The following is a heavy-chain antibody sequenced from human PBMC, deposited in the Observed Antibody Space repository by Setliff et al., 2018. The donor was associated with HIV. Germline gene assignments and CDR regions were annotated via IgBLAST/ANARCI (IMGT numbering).Heavy chain of an antibody. Sequence: SETLSLTCAVSGGSISSSNWWSWVRQPPGKGLEWIGSSSHSGSTYYNPSLKSRVTISVDTSKNQFSLQLSSVTAADTAVYYCARHEITMVRGVTIKAGYSFDYWGQGTLVTVSS. CDR3: ARHEITMVRGVTIKAGYSFDY. CDR1: GGSISSSNW. D-gene: IGHD3-10*01. V-gene: IGHV4-4*02. CDR2: SSHSGST. J-gene: IGHJ4*02.